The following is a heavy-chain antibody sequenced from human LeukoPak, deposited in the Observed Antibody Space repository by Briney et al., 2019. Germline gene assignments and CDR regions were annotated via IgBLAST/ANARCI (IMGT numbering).Heavy chain of an antibody. J-gene: IGHJ5*02. V-gene: IGHV3-30*01. CDR1: GFTFSSYA. CDR3: ATAGITGTNWFDP. CDR2: ISYDGGNK. D-gene: IGHD1/OR15-1a*01. Sequence: GRSLRLSCAASGFTFSSYAMHWVRQAPGKGLEWVAVISYDGGNKYYADSVKGRFTISRDNSKNTLYLQMNSLRAEDTAVYYCATAGITGTNWFDPWGQGTLVTVSS.